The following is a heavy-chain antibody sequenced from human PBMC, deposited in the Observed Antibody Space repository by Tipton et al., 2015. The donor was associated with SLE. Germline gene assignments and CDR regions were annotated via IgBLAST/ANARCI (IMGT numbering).Heavy chain of an antibody. V-gene: IGHV4-39*07. D-gene: IGHD2-2*01. CDR1: GGSISRSGHY. J-gene: IGHJ5*02. Sequence: TLSLTCTVSGGSISRSGHYWGWIRQPPGKGLEWIGSIYYSGRTYYNSSLKSRVTISVDTSKNQFSLKLSSVTDADTAVYYCAREGQYQGWFDPWGQGTLVTVSS. CDR3: AREGQYQGWFDP. CDR2: IYYSGRT.